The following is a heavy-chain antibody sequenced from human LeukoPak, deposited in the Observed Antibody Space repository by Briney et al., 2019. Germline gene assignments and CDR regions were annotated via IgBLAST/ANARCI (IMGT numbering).Heavy chain of an antibody. J-gene: IGHJ5*02. V-gene: IGHV6-1*01. D-gene: IGHD1-26*01. CDR1: GDSVSSNSAA. Sequence: SQTLSLTCAISGDSVSSNSAAWNWIRQSPSRGLEWLVRTYYRSKWYNDYAVSVKSRITINPDTSKNQFSLQLNSVTPEDTAVYYCARERELLRLRSWKRGVFDPWGQGTLVTVSS. CDR3: ARERELLRLRSWKRGVFDP. CDR2: TYYRSKWYN.